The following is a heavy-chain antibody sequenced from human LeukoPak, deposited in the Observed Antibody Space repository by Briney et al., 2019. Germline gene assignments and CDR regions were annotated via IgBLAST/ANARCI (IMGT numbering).Heavy chain of an antibody. CDR2: ISGSGGNT. CDR3: ATHPNIAARPNFFDF. CDR1: GFTFRIYA. V-gene: IGHV3-23*01. D-gene: IGHD6-6*01. J-gene: IGHJ4*02. Sequence: GGSLRLSCAASGFTFRIYAMSWVRQAPGKGLEWVSAISGSGGNTFYADSVKGRFTISRDNSKSTLYLQMNSLRAEDTAVYYCATHPNIAARPNFFDFWGQGTLVTVSS.